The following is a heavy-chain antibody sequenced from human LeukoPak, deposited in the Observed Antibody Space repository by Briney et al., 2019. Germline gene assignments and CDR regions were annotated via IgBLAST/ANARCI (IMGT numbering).Heavy chain of an antibody. J-gene: IGHJ4*02. V-gene: IGHV3-30*02. Sequence: GGSLRLSCAASGFTFSSYGMHWVRQAPGKWLEWVAFIRYDGSDKYYADSVKGRFTISRDNSKNTLYLQMNSLRAEDTAVYYCAKGPGFYFEHWGQGTPVTVSS. CDR1: GFTFSSYG. CDR3: AKGPGFYFEH. CDR2: IRYDGSDK.